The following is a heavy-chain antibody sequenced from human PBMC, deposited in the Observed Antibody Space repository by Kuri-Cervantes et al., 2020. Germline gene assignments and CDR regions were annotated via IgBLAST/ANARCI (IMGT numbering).Heavy chain of an antibody. CDR2: IYWNGDK. D-gene: IGHD3-10*01. CDR1: GFSLSTSGVG. CDR3: AHSLWFGEFHDY. Sequence: SGPTLVKPTQTLTLTCTFSGFSLSTSGVGVGWIRQPPGKALEWLALIYWNGDKRYSPSLKSRLTITKDTSKNQVVLTMTNMDPVDTATYYCAHSLWFGEFHDYWGQGTLVTVSS. J-gene: IGHJ4*02. V-gene: IGHV2-5*01.